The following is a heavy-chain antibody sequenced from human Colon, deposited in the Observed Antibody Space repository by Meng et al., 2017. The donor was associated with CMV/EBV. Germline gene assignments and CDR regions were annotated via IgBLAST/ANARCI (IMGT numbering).Heavy chain of an antibody. J-gene: IGHJ4*02. CDR3: ATFGGDFDY. CDR2: INPNTGDT. Sequence: QVLLVQSGAEEKEPGXAVKVSCKASGYTFNGYFMHWVRQAPGQGLEWMGWINPNTGDTHYAQKFQVRVTMTRDTSISTAYMELSRLRSDDTAVYYCATFGGDFDYWGQGTLVTVSS. D-gene: IGHD3-3*01. CDR1: GYTFNGYF. V-gene: IGHV1-2*02.